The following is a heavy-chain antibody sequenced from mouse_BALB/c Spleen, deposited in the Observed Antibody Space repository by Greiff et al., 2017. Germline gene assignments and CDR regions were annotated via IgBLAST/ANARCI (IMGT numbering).Heavy chain of an antibody. CDR2: IYPSDSYT. CDR1: GYTFTSYW. J-gene: IGHJ3*01. Sequence: QVQLQQPGAELVRPGASVKLSCKASGYTFTSYWINWVKQRPGQGLEWIGNIYPSDSYTNYNQKFKDKATLTVDKSSSTAYMQLSSPTSEDSAVYYCTRNYYYGSSGFAYWGQGTLVTVSA. D-gene: IGHD1-1*01. CDR3: TRNYYYGSSGFAY. V-gene: IGHV1-69*02.